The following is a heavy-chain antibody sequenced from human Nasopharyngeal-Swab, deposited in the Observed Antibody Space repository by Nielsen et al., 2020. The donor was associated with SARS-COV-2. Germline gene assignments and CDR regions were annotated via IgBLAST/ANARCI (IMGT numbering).Heavy chain of an antibody. CDR1: GFTFSSYA. V-gene: IGHV3-23*01. CDR3: TKDLRGGDLLLIFDY. CDR2: ISSSDGRT. Sequence: GGSLRLSCAASGFTFSSYAVSWVRQAPGKGLEWVSSISSSDGRTYYADSVKGRFTISRDNSKNTLYLQMNSLRVEDTAIYYCTKDLRGGDLLLIFDYWGQGNLVTVSS. J-gene: IGHJ4*02. D-gene: IGHD1-26*01.